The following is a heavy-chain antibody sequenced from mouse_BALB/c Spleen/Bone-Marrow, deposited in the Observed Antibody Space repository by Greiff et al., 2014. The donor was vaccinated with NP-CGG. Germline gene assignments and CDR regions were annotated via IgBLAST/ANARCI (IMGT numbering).Heavy chain of an antibody. V-gene: IGHV14-3*02. CDR1: GFNIKDTY. D-gene: IGHD1-1*01. CDR2: IDPANGNT. J-gene: IGHJ2*01. Sequence: VQLKESGAELVKPGASVKLSCTASGFNIKDTYMHWVKQRPEQGLEWIGRIDPANGNTKYDPKFQDKATITADTPSNTAYLQLSSLTSEDTAVYYCANYYYGYYFDYWGQGTTLTVSS. CDR3: ANYYYGYYFDY.